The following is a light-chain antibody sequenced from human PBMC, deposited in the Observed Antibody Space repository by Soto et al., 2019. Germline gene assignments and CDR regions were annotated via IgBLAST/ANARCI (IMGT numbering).Light chain of an antibody. CDR1: SSDVGGYNF. CDR2: NVY. J-gene: IGLJ2*01. Sequence: QSALTQPASVSGSPGQSITISCTGTSSDVGGYNFVSWYQQHPGTAPKLMLYNVYDRPSGISHRFSGSRSGNTASLTIAGLQAEDEAHYYCNSYTSSSTLVFGGGTKVTVL. CDR3: NSYTSSSTLV. V-gene: IGLV2-14*03.